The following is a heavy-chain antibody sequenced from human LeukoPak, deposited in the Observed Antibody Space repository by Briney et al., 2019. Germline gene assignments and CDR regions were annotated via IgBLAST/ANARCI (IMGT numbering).Heavy chain of an antibody. CDR3: ARTQSDSSSSPPHY. D-gene: IGHD6-6*01. Sequence: SQTLSLTCTVSGGSISSGGYYWSWIRQPPGKGLEWIGYIYHSGGTYYNPSLKSRVTISVDRSKNQFSLKLSSVTAADTAVYYCARTQSDSSSSPPHYWGQGTLVTVSS. J-gene: IGHJ4*02. CDR1: GGSISSGGYY. V-gene: IGHV4-30-2*01. CDR2: IYHSGGT.